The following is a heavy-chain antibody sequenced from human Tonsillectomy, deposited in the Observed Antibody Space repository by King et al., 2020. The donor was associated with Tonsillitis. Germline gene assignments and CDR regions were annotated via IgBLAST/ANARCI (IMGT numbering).Heavy chain of an antibody. J-gene: IGHJ5*01. CDR1: GYNFNVYW. D-gene: IGHD2-15*01. Sequence: QLVQSGAEIKKPGESLKISCKDSGYNFNVYWIAWVRQVPGKGLEWMGTIFPGDSDTRYSPSFQGQVTMSVDQSNNTAHLQWNRLTASDTAIYYCARMSAGGYNWFDSWGQGTLVTVSS. CDR3: ARMSAGGYNWFDS. CDR2: IFPGDSDT. V-gene: IGHV5-51*01.